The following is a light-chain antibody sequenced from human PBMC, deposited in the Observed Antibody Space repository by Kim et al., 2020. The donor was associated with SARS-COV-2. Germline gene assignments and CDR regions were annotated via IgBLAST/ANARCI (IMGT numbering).Light chain of an antibody. CDR2: STS. Sequence: EIVLTQSPGTLSLSPGERATLSCRASPSVSATYIAWYQQKPGQAPRLLIYSTSRRATGIPDRISGSGFETDFTLTISRLEPEDFAVYYCQEYGSTPWTFGQGTKVDI. CDR3: QEYGSTPWT. J-gene: IGKJ1*01. CDR1: PSVSATY. V-gene: IGKV3-20*01.